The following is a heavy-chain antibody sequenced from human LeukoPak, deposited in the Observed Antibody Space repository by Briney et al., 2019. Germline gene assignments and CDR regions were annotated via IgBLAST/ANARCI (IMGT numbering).Heavy chain of an antibody. CDR2: IYTSGST. V-gene: IGHV4-61*02. J-gene: IGHJ5*02. CDR3: ARVLGGPYLVDP. CDR1: GGSISSGSYY. D-gene: IGHD3-10*01. Sequence: PSQTLSLTCTVSGGSISSGSYYWSWIRQPAGKGLEWIGRIYTSGSTNYNPSLKSRVTISVDTSKNQFSLKLSSVTAADTAVYLFARVLGGPYLVDPWGQGTLVNVSS.